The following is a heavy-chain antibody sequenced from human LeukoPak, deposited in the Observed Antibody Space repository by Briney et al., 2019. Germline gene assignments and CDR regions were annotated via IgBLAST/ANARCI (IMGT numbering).Heavy chain of an antibody. CDR2: VFYSGDT. V-gene: IGHV4-39*01. J-gene: IGHJ4*02. D-gene: IGHD4-17*01. Sequence: SETLSLTCTVSGGSINTNLYYWAWILQPPGKGLEGIASVFYSGDTYYNPSLKSRVTISVDTSKNQFSLKLDSVTAADTAFYYCARRHGDFPFFDHWGQGTLVTVSS. CDR1: GGSINTNLYY. CDR3: ARRHGDFPFFDH.